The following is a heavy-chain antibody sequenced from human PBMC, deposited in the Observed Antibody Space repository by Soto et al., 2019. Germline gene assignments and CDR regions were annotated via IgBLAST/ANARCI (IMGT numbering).Heavy chain of an antibody. V-gene: IGHV3-15*07. Sequence: EVQLVESGGGLVKPGGSLRLSCAASGFTFSNAWMNWVRQAPGKGLEWVGRIKSKTDGGTTDYAAPVKGRFTISRDYSKNTLYQQMNSLKTEDTAVYYCTTDTAMVLIDYWGQGTLVTVSS. D-gene: IGHD5-18*01. CDR1: GFTFSNAW. CDR2: IKSKTDGGTT. CDR3: TTDTAMVLIDY. J-gene: IGHJ4*02.